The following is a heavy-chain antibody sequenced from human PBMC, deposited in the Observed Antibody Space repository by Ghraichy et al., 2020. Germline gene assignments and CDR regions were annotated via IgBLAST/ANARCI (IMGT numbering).Heavy chain of an antibody. CDR2: IYSGGST. CDR1: GFTVSSNY. Sequence: GGSLRLSCAASGFTVSSNYMSWVRQAPGKGLEWVSVIYSGGSTYYADSVKGRFTISRDNSKNTRYVQMNRLRAEDTAVYYCARASGDYEPYYYFDYWGQGTLVTVSS. V-gene: IGHV3-66*01. CDR3: ARASGDYEPYYYFDY. J-gene: IGHJ4*02. D-gene: IGHD4-17*01.